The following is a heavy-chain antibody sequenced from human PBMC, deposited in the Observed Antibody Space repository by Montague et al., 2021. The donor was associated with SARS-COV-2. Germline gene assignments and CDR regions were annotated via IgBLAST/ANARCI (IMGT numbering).Heavy chain of an antibody. J-gene: IGHJ4*02. Sequence: SETLSLTCSVSGFSISSGYYWGWIRQTPGKGLEWIGSRYQNGATXHSPSLKRPVTILLDTSKNQFSLSLTSVTAADTAVYYCARSGVGIFDFSYFDSWGQGPLVIVSS. CDR2: RYQNGAT. CDR1: GFSISSGYY. V-gene: IGHV4-38-2*02. CDR3: ARSGVGIFDFSYFDS. D-gene: IGHD3-3*01.